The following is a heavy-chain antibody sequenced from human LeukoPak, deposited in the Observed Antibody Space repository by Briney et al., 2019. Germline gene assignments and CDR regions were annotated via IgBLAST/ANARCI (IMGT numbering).Heavy chain of an antibody. CDR1: GFTFSIYS. Sequence: GGSLRLSCAASGFTFSIYSMNWVRQAPGKGLEWVSAISGSGGSTYYADSVKGRFTISRDNSKNTLYLQMNSLRAEDTAVYYCAKGGYDFWSGYYNYYYYGMDVWGQGTTVTVSS. V-gene: IGHV3-23*01. CDR3: AKGGYDFWSGYYNYYYYGMDV. CDR2: ISGSGGST. D-gene: IGHD3-3*01. J-gene: IGHJ6*02.